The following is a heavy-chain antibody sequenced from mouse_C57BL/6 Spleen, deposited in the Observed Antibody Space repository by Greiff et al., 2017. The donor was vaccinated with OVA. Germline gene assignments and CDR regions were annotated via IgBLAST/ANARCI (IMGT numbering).Heavy chain of an antibody. J-gene: IGHJ2*01. D-gene: IGHD1-1*01. Sequence: EVQLVESGGDLVKPGGSLKLSCAASGFTFSSYGMSWVRQTPDKRLEWVATISSGGSYTYYPDSVQGRYTISRDKAKNTPYLQISSLQSEDTAMYYCASLSTTVVAPFVYWGQRTPLTVSS. CDR3: ASLSTTVVAPFVY. CDR2: ISSGGSYT. CDR1: GFTFSSYG. V-gene: IGHV5-6*01.